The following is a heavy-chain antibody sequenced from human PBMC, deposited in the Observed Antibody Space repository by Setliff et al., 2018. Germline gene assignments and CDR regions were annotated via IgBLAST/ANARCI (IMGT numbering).Heavy chain of an antibody. J-gene: IGHJ6*02. D-gene: IGHD3-3*01. V-gene: IGHV4-39*07. CDR1: GGPISSSSYY. Sequence: SETLSLTCTVSGGPISSSSYYWGWIRQPPGKGLEWIGSIYYSGSTYYNPSLKSRVTISVDTSKNQFSLKLSSVTAADTAVYYCAREKGDPNYNFWSGYYLYYYYGMDVWGQGTTVTVSS. CDR3: AREKGDPNYNFWSGYYLYYYYGMDV. CDR2: IYYSGST.